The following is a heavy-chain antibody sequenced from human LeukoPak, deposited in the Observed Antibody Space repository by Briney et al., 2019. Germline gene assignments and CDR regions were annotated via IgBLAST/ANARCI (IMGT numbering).Heavy chain of an antibody. CDR1: GGSFSGYY. J-gene: IGHJ6*03. CDR2: INHSGST. CDR3: ARGRDPTPGGYCYMDV. Sequence: SETLSLTCAVYGGSFSGYYWSWIRQPPGKGLEWIGEINHSGSTNYNPSLKSRVTISVDTSKNQFSLKLSSVTAADTAVYYCARGRDPTPGGYCYMDVWGKGTTVTVSS. D-gene: IGHD3-10*01. V-gene: IGHV4-34*01.